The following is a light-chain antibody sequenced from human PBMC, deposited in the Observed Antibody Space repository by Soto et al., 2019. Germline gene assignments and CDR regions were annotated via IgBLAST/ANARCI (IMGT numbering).Light chain of an antibody. CDR2: KAS. V-gene: IGKV1-5*03. Sequence: DIQMTQSPSTLSGAVGDRVTITCRASQTISSWLAWYQQKPGKAPKLLLYKASTLKSGVPSRFSGSGSGTEFTLTISSLQPDDFATYDCQHYNSYSEAFVQGTKVYLK. J-gene: IGKJ1*01. CDR1: QTISSW. CDR3: QHYNSYSEA.